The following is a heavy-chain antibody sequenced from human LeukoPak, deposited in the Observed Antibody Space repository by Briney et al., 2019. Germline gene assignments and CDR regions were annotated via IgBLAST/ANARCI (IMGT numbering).Heavy chain of an antibody. D-gene: IGHD3-9*01. CDR2: ISADNGNT. J-gene: IGHJ4*02. Sequence: ASVRVSCKASGYTFRNYGISWVRQAPGQGLEWMGWISADNGNTYYTQNFPGRVSMTTDTSTSTAYMEVRTLRSDGTAVFYCARVDILTGYYFFDSWGQGTLVTVSS. CDR3: ARVDILTGYYFFDS. CDR1: GYTFRNYG. V-gene: IGHV1-18*01.